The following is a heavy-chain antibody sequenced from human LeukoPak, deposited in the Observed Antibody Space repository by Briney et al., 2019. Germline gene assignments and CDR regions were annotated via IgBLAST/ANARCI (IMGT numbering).Heavy chain of an antibody. V-gene: IGHV3-21*01. CDR2: ITSGGDYI. CDR1: GFTFNTFN. D-gene: IGHD3-9*01. CDR3: ARGHYDVLAASYKWTPDY. Sequence: GGSLRLSCAAPGFTFNTFNMNWVRQAPGKGLEWVSSITSGGDYIYYADSVKGRFTTSRDNAKNSLSLKLNSRRVEDTAVYYCARGHYDVLAASYKWTPDYWGQGTLVTVSS. J-gene: IGHJ4*02.